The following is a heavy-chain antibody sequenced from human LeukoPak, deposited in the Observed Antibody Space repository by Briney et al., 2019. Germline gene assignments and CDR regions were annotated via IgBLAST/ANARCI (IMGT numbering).Heavy chain of an antibody. Sequence: ASVKVSCKASGYTFTGYYMHWVRQAPGQGLEWMGWINPNSGGTNYAQKFQGRVTMTRDTSISTAYMELSRLRCDDTAVYYCARIHEQLTSLDYWGQGTLVTVSS. D-gene: IGHD6-13*01. J-gene: IGHJ4*02. CDR3: ARIHEQLTSLDY. V-gene: IGHV1-2*02. CDR2: INPNSGGT. CDR1: GYTFTGYY.